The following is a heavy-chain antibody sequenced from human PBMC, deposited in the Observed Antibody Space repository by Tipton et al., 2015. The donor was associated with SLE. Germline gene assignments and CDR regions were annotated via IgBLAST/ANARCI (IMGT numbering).Heavy chain of an antibody. V-gene: IGHV3-7*01. CDR3: AKDRARGQQLVPGGDY. Sequence: SLRLSCAASGFTFSTYWMSWVRQAPGKGLEWVANINEDGSERYYVDSVKGRFTISRDNVKNSLYLQMNGLRAEDTAVDSCAKDRARGQQLVPGGDYWGQGALVTISS. D-gene: IGHD6-13*01. CDR2: INEDGSER. CDR1: GFTFSTYW. J-gene: IGHJ4*02.